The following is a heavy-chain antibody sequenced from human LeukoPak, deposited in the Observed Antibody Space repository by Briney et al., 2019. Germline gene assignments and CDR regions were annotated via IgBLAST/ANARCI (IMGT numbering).Heavy chain of an antibody. CDR1: GFTLSSYW. V-gene: IGHV3-7*01. Sequence: GGSLRLSCAASGFTLSSYWMSWARQAPGKGLEWVANIKQDGSEKYYVDSVKGRFTISRDNAKNSLYLQMNSLRAEDTAVYYCSRDLNANSGSSYVSYSGQGTLVTVSS. D-gene: IGHD1-26*01. CDR3: SRDLNANSGSSYVSY. J-gene: IGHJ1*01. CDR2: IKQDGSEK.